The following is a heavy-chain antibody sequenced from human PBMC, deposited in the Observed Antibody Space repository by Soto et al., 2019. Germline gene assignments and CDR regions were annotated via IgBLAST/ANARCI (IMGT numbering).Heavy chain of an antibody. Sequence: EVQLVESGGGLVKPGGSLRLSCAASGFTFSSYSMNWVRQAPGKGLEWVSSISSSSSYIYYADSVKGRFTISRDNAKNSRYLQMNSLRAEDTAVYYCARAVSRYYYGMDVWGQGTTVTVSS. CDR1: GFTFSSYS. J-gene: IGHJ6*02. CDR2: ISSSSSYI. CDR3: ARAVSRYYYGMDV. V-gene: IGHV3-21*01.